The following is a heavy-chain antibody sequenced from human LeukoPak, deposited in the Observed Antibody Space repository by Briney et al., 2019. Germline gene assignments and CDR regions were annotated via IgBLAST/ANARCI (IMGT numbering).Heavy chain of an antibody. D-gene: IGHD6-6*01. Sequence: PVKVSCKASGGTFSSYAISWVRQAPGQGLEWMGRIIPILGIANYAQKFQGRVTITADKSTSTAYMELSSLRSEDTAVYYCARDREYSSSYFSAPTENWFDPWGQGTLVTVSS. CDR3: ARDREYSSSYFSAPTENWFDP. CDR1: GGTFSSYA. J-gene: IGHJ5*02. V-gene: IGHV1-69*04. CDR2: IIPILGIA.